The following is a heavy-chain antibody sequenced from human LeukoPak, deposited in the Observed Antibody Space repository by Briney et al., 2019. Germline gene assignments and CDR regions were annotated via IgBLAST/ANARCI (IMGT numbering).Heavy chain of an antibody. V-gene: IGHV3-48*03. Sequence: PGGSLRLSCAASEFTFATYHMTWVRQAPGKGLEWIAYIDKSGSTMYYADSVKGRFTISRDNAKNSLYLQMNSLRAEDTAVYYCARGYYVDYWGQGTLVTVSS. CDR2: IDKSGSTM. J-gene: IGHJ4*02. D-gene: IGHD3-3*01. CDR1: EFTFATYH. CDR3: ARGYYVDY.